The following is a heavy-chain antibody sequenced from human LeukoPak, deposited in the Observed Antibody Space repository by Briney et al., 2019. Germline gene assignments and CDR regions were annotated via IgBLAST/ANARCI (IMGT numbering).Heavy chain of an antibody. J-gene: IGHJ5*02. CDR3: ARSRLRGDWFDP. D-gene: IGHD2-15*01. CDR1: GYTFTIYG. Sequence: ASVTVSFKASGYTFTIYGISWVRQAPGQGLEWMGWISAYNGNTNYAQKLQGRVTMTTDTSTSTAYMELRSLRSDDTAVYYCARSRLRGDWFDPWGQGTLVTVSS. CDR2: ISAYNGNT. V-gene: IGHV1-18*04.